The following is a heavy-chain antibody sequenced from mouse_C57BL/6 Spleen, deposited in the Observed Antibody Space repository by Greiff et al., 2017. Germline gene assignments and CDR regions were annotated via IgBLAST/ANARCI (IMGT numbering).Heavy chain of an antibody. J-gene: IGHJ4*01. CDR3: ARPGTGAMDY. CDR1: GYTFTSYW. CDR2: IYPSDSET. V-gene: IGHV1-61*01. D-gene: IGHD4-1*01. Sequence: VQLQQPGAELVRPGSSVKLSCKASGYTFTSYWMDWVKQRPGQGLEWIGNIYPSDSETHYNQKFKDKATLTVDKSSSTAYMQLSSLTSEDSAVYYCARPGTGAMDYWGQGTSVTVSS.